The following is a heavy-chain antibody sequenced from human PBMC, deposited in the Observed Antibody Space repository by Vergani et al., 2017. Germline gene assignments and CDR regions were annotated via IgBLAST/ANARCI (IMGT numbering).Heavy chain of an antibody. CDR1: GGSFTSYH. CDR3: ARVNTETNGHLYYDYYMDV. CDR2: IDHTGRP. V-gene: IGHV4-34*01. J-gene: IGHJ6*03. D-gene: IGHD4-11*01. Sequence: QVQLQQWGGGLLKPSETLSLTCVVNGGSFTSYHWTWIRQSPGEGLEWVGDIDHTGRPDYNPSLKSRLTMSVDKSRNQFCLTLNSVTATYTAIYFCARVNTETNGHLYYDYYMDVWGQGTAVTVS.